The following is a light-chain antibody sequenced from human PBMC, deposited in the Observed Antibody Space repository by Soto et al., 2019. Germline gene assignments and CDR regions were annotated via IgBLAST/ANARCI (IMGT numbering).Light chain of an antibody. Sequence: DIQMTQSPSSLSASVGDRVTITCRASQSISSYLNWYQQKPGKAPKLLIYAASSLQSGVPSRFSGSGSGTDFTLTISSLQPEDFATYYCQQSYSTPQTSGQGTKVEIK. V-gene: IGKV1-39*01. J-gene: IGKJ1*01. CDR3: QQSYSTPQT. CDR1: QSISSY. CDR2: AAS.